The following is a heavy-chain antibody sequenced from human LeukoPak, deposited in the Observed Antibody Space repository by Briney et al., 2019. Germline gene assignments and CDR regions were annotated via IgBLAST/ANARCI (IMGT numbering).Heavy chain of an antibody. CDR1: GGSISSGDYY. D-gene: IGHD3-3*01. J-gene: IGHJ4*02. Sequence: SETLSLTCTVSGGSISSGDYYWSWIRQPPGKGLEWIGYIYYSGSTYYNPSLKSRVTISVDTSKNQFSLKLSSVTAADTAVYYCARGNRDYYDFASLSPPDYWGQGTLVTVSS. V-gene: IGHV4-30-4*01. CDR2: IYYSGST. CDR3: ARGNRDYYDFASLSPPDY.